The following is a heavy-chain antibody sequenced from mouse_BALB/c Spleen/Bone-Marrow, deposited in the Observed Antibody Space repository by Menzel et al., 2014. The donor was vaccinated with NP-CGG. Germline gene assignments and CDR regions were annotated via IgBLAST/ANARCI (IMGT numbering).Heavy chain of an antibody. CDR3: ARAPLYYGSSIYAMDY. J-gene: IGHJ4*01. V-gene: IGHV2-9*02. Sequence: VHLVESGPGLVAPSQSLSITCTVSGFSLTSYGVHWVRQPPGKGLEWLGVIWASGSTNYNSALMSRLSISKDNSKSQVFLKMNSLQTDDTAMYYCARAPLYYGSSIYAMDYWGQGTSVTVSS. D-gene: IGHD1-1*01. CDR2: IWASGST. CDR1: GFSLTSYG.